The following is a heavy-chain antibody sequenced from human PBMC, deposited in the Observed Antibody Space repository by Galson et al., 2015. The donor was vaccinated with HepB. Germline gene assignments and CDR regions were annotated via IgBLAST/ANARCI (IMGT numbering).Heavy chain of an antibody. CDR1: GFTFSTYE. Sequence: SLRLSCAASGFTFSTYEINWVRQAPGKGLEWVSYISSGGSTIYYADSVKGRFTISRDNAKNSLFLQMNSLRAEDTAVYYCARVDGFSRHFDYWGQGTLVTVSS. D-gene: IGHD3-10*01. CDR2: ISSGGSTI. V-gene: IGHV3-48*03. J-gene: IGHJ4*02. CDR3: ARVDGFSRHFDY.